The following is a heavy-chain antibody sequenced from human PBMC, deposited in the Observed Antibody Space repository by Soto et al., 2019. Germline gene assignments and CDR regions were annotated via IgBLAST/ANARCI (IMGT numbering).Heavy chain of an antibody. Sequence: ASVKVSCKASGYTFTGYYMHWVRQAPGQGLEWMGWINPNSGGTNYAQKLQGRVTMTRDTSISTAYMELSRLRSDDTAVYYCARSVVERGLQGYWGQGTLVTVSS. CDR2: INPNSGGT. V-gene: IGHV1-2*02. CDR3: ARSVVERGLQGY. D-gene: IGHD2-15*01. J-gene: IGHJ4*02. CDR1: GYTFTGYY.